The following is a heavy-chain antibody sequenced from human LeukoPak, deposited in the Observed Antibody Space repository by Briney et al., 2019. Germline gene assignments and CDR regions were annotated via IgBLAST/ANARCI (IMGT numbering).Heavy chain of an antibody. Sequence: GGSLRLSCAASGFTFSSYGMHWVRQAPGKGLEWVAVISYDGSNKYYGDSVKGRFTISRDNSMNTLSLQMDSLRAEDTAVYYCARDYCGGDCPFDYWGQGTLVTVSS. J-gene: IGHJ4*02. CDR2: ISYDGSNK. CDR1: GFTFSSYG. V-gene: IGHV3-30*03. CDR3: ARDYCGGDCPFDY. D-gene: IGHD2-21*02.